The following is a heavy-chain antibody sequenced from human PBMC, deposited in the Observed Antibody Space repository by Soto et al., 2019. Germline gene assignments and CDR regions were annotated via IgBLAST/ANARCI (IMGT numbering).Heavy chain of an antibody. CDR3: ARGQYDILTGYYNDMDV. Sequence: ASVKVSCKASGHTFTSYGTSWVRQAPGQGLEWMGWISAYNGNTNYAQKLQGRDTMTRDTSTSTAYMELRSLRSDDTAVYYCARGQYDILTGYYNDMDVWGQGTTVTVSS. V-gene: IGHV1-18*01. D-gene: IGHD3-9*01. J-gene: IGHJ6*02. CDR1: GHTFTSYG. CDR2: ISAYNGNT.